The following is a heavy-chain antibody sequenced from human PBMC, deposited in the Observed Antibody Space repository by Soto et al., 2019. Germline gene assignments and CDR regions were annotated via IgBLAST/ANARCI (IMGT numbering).Heavy chain of an antibody. J-gene: IGHJ4*02. D-gene: IGHD1-1*01. Sequence: SETLSLTCTVSGGSISSGGYYWSWIRQHPGKGLEWIGYIYYSGSTYYNPSLKSRVNISVDTSKNQFSLKLSSVTAADTAVYYRARVRRTGTTLAIDYWGQGTLVTVSS. CDR1: GGSISSGGYY. CDR2: IYYSGST. CDR3: ARVRRTGTTLAIDY. V-gene: IGHV4-31*03.